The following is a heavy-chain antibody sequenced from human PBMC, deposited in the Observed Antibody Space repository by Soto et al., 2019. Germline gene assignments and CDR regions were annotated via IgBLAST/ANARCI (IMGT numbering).Heavy chain of an antibody. D-gene: IGHD3-10*01. CDR3: ARGSGSYTPGMDV. V-gene: IGHV1-69*02. CDR2: IIPILGIA. J-gene: IGHJ6*02. CDR1: GGTFSSYT. Sequence: QVQLVQSGAEVKKPGSSVKVSCKASGGTFSSYTISWVRQAPGQGLEWMGRIIPILGIANYAQKFQGRVTITADKSTSTAYMGLSSLRSEDTAAYYCARGSGSYTPGMDVWGQGTTVTVSS.